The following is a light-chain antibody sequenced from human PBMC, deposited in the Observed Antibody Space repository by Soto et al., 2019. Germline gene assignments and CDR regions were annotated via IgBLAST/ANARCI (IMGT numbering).Light chain of an antibody. V-gene: IGKV3-11*01. CDR3: QQRSSWPIT. J-gene: IGKJ5*01. Sequence: EIVLTQSPATLSLSPGERATLSCRASQSVSRYLAWYQQKPGQAPRLLIYDASNRATGFPARFSGSGSGTDFPLTISRLEPDDFAVYYCQQRSSWPITFGQGTRREI. CDR1: QSVSRY. CDR2: DAS.